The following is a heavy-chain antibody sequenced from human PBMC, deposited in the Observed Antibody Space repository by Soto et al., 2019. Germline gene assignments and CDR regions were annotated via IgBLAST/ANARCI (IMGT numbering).Heavy chain of an antibody. J-gene: IGHJ3*02. CDR2: IYWNDDE. Sequence: SGPTLVNPTQPLTLTCTFSGFSLTTSGVCVGLIRQPPGKALEWLALIYWNDDERYSPSLKGRLTITKDTSKNQVVLIMTDMDPVDTATYYCGTSRRSSGDAFDIWGQGTMVTV. V-gene: IGHV2-5*01. D-gene: IGHD6-6*01. CDR1: GFSLTTSGVC. CDR3: GTSRRSSGDAFDI.